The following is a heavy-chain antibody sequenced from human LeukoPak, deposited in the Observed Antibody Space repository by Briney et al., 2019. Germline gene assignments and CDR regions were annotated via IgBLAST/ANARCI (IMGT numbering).Heavy chain of an antibody. D-gene: IGHD3-10*01. CDR1: GFTVSSNY. Sequence: PGGSLRLSCAASGFTVSSNYMSWVRQAPGKGLEWVSVIYSGGSTYYADSVKGRFTISRDNSKNTLYLQMNSLRAEDTAVYYCARAVEWFGELSGFGYWGQGTLVTVSS. J-gene: IGHJ4*02. CDR3: ARAVEWFGELSGFGY. CDR2: IYSGGST. V-gene: IGHV3-53*01.